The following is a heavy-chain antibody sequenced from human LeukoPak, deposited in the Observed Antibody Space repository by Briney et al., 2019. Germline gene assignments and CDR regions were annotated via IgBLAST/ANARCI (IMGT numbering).Heavy chain of an antibody. J-gene: IGHJ4*02. CDR1: GGSISSSSYY. Sequence: SETLSLTCTVSGGSISSSSYYWGWIRQPPGKGLEWIGSIYYSGSTYYNPSLKSRVTISVDTSKNQFSLKLSSVTAADTAVYYCARATDGAYTAMADFDYWGQGTLVTVSS. D-gene: IGHD5-18*01. V-gene: IGHV4-39*07. CDR2: IYYSGST. CDR3: ARATDGAYTAMADFDY.